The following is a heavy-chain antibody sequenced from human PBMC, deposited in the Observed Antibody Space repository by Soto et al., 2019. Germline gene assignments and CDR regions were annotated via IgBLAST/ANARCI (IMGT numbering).Heavy chain of an antibody. CDR3: ARLRFLEWLFKTENWFDP. D-gene: IGHD3-3*01. CDR2: IYDSGST. Sequence: NPSETLSLTCTFSGGSISSYYWSWIRQPPGKGLEWIGYIYDSGSTNYNPSLKSRVTISVDTSKNQFSLKLSSVTAADTAVYYCARLRFLEWLFKTENWFDPWGQGTLVTVSS. CDR1: GGSISSYY. V-gene: IGHV4-59*01. J-gene: IGHJ5*02.